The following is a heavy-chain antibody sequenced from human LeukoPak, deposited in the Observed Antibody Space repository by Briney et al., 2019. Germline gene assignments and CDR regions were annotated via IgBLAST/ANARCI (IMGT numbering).Heavy chain of an antibody. CDR3: ARDGSSAYYYGSRAFDI. CDR1: GFTFSSYA. D-gene: IGHD3-10*01. V-gene: IGHV3-30-3*01. CDR2: ISYDGSNK. Sequence: GGSLRLSCAASGFTFSSYAMHWVRQAPGKGLEWVAVISYDGSNKYYADSVKGRFTISRDNSKNTLYLQMNSLRAEDTAVYYCARDGSSAYYYGSRAFDIWGQGTMVTVPS. J-gene: IGHJ3*02.